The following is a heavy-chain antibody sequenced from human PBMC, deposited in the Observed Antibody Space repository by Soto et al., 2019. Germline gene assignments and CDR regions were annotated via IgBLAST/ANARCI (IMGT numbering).Heavy chain of an antibody. CDR1: GFTFSTYP. CDR2: ISGSGIST. CDR3: VKPPVITASYYYYDMDV. J-gene: IGHJ6*02. V-gene: IGHV3-23*01. Sequence: GGSLRLSCAASGFTFSTYPISWVRQAPGKGLEWVSGISGSGISTYYTDSVKGRFTISRDNSKNTVFLQMNSLRDEDTAVYYCVKPPVITASYYYYDMDVWGQGTTVTVSS. D-gene: IGHD4-4*01.